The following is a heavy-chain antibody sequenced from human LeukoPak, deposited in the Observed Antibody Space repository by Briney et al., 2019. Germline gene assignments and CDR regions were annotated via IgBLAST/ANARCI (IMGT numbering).Heavy chain of an antibody. CDR2: IYHGGST. CDR1: GASISSSHW. D-gene: IGHD3-10*01. CDR3: ARMRYYGSDSYYYHY. Sequence: SETLSLTCAVSGASISSSHWWSWVRQPPRKGLEWIGEIYHGGSTNCNPSLKGRVTISVDRSNNQFSLRLTSVTAADTAVYYCARMRYYGSDSYYYHYWGQGTLVTVSS. V-gene: IGHV4-4*02. J-gene: IGHJ4*02.